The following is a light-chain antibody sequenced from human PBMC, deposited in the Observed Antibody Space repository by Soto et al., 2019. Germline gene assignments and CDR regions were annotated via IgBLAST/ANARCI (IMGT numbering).Light chain of an antibody. Sequence: DIQLTQSPSFLSASVGDRVTITCRTRQGLNSSFAWYQQKPGKAPTLLLYPTSTLQSVFPSRFSGSGSGAEFTLTITSLQPEDIATSYCQQLNSYPVTFGGGTKVEIK. CDR2: PTS. V-gene: IGKV1-9*01. J-gene: IGKJ4*02. CDR1: QGLNSS. CDR3: QQLNSYPVT.